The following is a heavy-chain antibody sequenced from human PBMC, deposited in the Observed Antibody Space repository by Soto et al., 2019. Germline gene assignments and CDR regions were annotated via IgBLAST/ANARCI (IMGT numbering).Heavy chain of an antibody. Sequence: QITLKESGPTLVKPTQTLTLTCTFSGFSLSTSGVGVGWIRQPPGKALEWLALIYWDDDKRYSPSLKSRLTITKDTSKNQVVLTMTNMDPVDTATYYCAHSGDYDYVWGSYRHYFDYWGQGTLVTVSS. CDR3: AHSGDYDYVWGSYRHYFDY. V-gene: IGHV2-5*02. D-gene: IGHD3-16*01. CDR1: GFSLSTSGVG. CDR2: IYWDDDK. J-gene: IGHJ4*02.